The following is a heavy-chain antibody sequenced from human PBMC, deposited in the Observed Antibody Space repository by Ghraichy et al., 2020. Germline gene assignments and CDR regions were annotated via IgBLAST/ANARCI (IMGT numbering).Heavy chain of an antibody. CDR3: ARISSIAARPLPDY. Sequence: ASVKVSCKASGYTFTAYYIHWVRQAPGQGLEWMGRINPNSGGTNSAQNFHDRVSMTRDTSISTAYMELSGLRSDDTAVYFCARISSIAARPLPDYWGQGTLVTVSS. V-gene: IGHV1-2*02. J-gene: IGHJ4*02. CDR2: INPNSGGT. D-gene: IGHD6-6*01. CDR1: GYTFTAYY.